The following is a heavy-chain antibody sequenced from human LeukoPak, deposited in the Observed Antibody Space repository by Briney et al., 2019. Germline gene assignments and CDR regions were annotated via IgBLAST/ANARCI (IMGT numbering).Heavy chain of an antibody. J-gene: IGHJ4*02. D-gene: IGHD1-1*01. Sequence: GGSLRLSCAASGFTFSSYSMNWVRQAPGKGLEWVSSISSSSSYIYYADSVKGRFTISRDNAKNSLYLQMNSLRAEDTAVYYCARERYWNDGPPYYFDYWGQGTLVTVSS. V-gene: IGHV3-21*01. CDR2: ISSSSSYI. CDR1: GFTFSSYS. CDR3: ARERYWNDGPPYYFDY.